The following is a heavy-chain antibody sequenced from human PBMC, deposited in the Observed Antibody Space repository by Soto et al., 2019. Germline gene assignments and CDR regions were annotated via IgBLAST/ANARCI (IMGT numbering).Heavy chain of an antibody. D-gene: IGHD3-22*01. CDR2: ISYDGSNK. V-gene: IGHV3-30*18. CDR1: GFTFSSYG. CDR3: AKQRGLFDYGMDV. J-gene: IGHJ6*02. Sequence: GGSLRLSCAASGFTFSSYGMHWVRQAPGKGLEWVAVISYDGSNKYYADSVKGRFTISRDNSKNTLYLQMNSLRAEDTAVYYCAKQRGLFDYGMDVWGQGTTVTVSS.